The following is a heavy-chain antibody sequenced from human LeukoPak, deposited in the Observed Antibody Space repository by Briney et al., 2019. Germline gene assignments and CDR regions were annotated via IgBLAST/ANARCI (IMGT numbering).Heavy chain of an antibody. V-gene: IGHV3-21*01. D-gene: IGHD2-2*01. J-gene: IGHJ4*02. CDR1: GFPFSRYS. Sequence: GGSLRLFCAASGFPFSRYSMNWVRQAPGKGVEWVSSISSSSSYIHYADSEKGRYTISRDNAKNSLYLQMNSQRAEDTAVYYGAREGIVVVPAARRYFDYWGQGTLVTVSS. CDR2: ISSSSSYI. CDR3: AREGIVVVPAARRYFDY.